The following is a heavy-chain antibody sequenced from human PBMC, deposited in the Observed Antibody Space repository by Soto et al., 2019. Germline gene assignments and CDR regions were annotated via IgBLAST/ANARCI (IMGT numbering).Heavy chain of an antibody. J-gene: IGHJ5*02. V-gene: IGHV1-18*04. Sequence: ASVKVSCKASGYTFTSYGISWVRQAPGQGLEWMGWISAYNGNINYAQKLQGRVTMTTDTSTSTAYMELRSLRSDDTAVYYCARDRTLEYGGNRPRFDPWGQGTLVTVS. CDR2: ISAYNGNI. CDR3: ARDRTLEYGGNRPRFDP. CDR1: GYTFTSYG. D-gene: IGHD4-17*01.